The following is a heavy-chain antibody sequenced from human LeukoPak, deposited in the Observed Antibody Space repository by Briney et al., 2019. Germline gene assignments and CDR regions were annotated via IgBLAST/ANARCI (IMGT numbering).Heavy chain of an antibody. CDR1: GLTFSNFK. Sequence: GGSLRLSCAVSGLTFSNFKMNWARQAPGKGLEWVSYISDSGRTTFYADSVKGRFTISRDNSKNTLYLQMNSLRAEDTAVYYCARGTTVTGNDYWGQGTLVTVSS. V-gene: IGHV3-48*01. D-gene: IGHD4-17*01. CDR2: ISDSGRTT. J-gene: IGHJ4*02. CDR3: ARGTTVTGNDY.